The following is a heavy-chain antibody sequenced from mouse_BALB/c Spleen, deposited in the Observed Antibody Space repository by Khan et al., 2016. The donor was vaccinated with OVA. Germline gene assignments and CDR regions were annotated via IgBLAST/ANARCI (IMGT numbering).Heavy chain of an antibody. Sequence: QVQLKESGPGPVAPSQSLSITCTVSGFSLTGYGVNWVRQPPGKGLEWLGMIWGDGSTDYYYALKSRLSISKDNSKSQVFFKMNSLQTDDTARDYCARADYANYREAMDYWGQGTSVTVSS. CDR2: IWGDGST. CDR1: GFSLTGYG. V-gene: IGHV2-6-7*01. D-gene: IGHD2-1*01. CDR3: ARADYANYREAMDY. J-gene: IGHJ4*01.